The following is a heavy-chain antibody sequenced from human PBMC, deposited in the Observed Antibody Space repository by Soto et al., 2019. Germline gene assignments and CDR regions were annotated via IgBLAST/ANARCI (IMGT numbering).Heavy chain of an antibody. Sequence: SETLSLTCTVSGGSISSYYWSWIRQPPGKGLEWIGYIYYSGSTNYNPSLKSRVTISVDTSKKQFSLKLSSVTATDTAVYYCAGAFQGWLPITGTTGYYYYMDVWCKGTTVIVSS. CDR1: GGSISSYY. J-gene: IGHJ6*03. CDR3: AGAFQGWLPITGTTGYYYYMDV. D-gene: IGHD1-7*01. CDR2: IYYSGST. V-gene: IGHV4-59*08.